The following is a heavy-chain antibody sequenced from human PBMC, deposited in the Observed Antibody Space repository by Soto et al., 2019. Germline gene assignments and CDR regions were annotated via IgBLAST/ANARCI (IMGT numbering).Heavy chain of an antibody. CDR2: IYYTGNT. CDR1: GLSINNNY. CDR3: ARANGYSEY. J-gene: IGHJ4*02. V-gene: IGHV4-59*13. Sequence: VQLQESCPGLVKPSETRSLTCTVPGLSINNNYWSWIRQPPGKGLEWIGYIYYTGNTNYARSLKSRVTTSGDTSKNQCTLNLASQTAAYTAISYSARANGYSEYWGQGTLVIVSS.